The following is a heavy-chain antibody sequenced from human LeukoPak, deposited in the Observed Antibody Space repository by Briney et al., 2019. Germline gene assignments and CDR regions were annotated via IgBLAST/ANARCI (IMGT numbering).Heavy chain of an antibody. D-gene: IGHD1-26*01. J-gene: IGHJ3*01. CDR2: VRHTGSD. CDR1: GYSISAGYF. V-gene: IGHV4-38-2*01. CDR3: ARVIVTATHVPDAFDL. Sequence: PSETLSLTCVVSGYSISAGYFWGWIRQSPVKGLEWIGSVRHTGSDYYNPSLKSRVTISIDTSKNHFSLNLTSVTAADTAVFFCARVIVTATHVPDAFDLWGQGILVTVSS.